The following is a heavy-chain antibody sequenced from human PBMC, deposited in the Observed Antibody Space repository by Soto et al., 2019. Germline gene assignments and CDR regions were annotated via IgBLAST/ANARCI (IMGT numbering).Heavy chain of an antibody. J-gene: IGHJ3*02. CDR3: ARDSGYDILTGYPDAFDI. V-gene: IGHV1-2*04. CDR1: GYTFTGYY. D-gene: IGHD3-9*01. CDR2: INPNSGGT. Sequence: GASVKVSCKASGYTFTGYYMHWVRQAPGQGLEWMGWINPNSGGTNYAQKFQGWVTMTRDTSISTAYMELSRLRSDDTALYYCARDSGYDILTGYPDAFDIWGQGTMVTVSS.